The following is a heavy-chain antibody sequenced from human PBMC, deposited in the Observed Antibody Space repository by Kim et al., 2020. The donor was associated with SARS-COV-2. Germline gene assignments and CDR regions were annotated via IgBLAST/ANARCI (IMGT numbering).Heavy chain of an antibody. J-gene: IGHJ6*02. CDR1: GFTFSSYS. V-gene: IGHV3-21*01. CDR3: ARDLVGSYYGSGSYYTHYYYYGMDV. Sequence: GGSLRLSCAASGFTFSSYSMNWVRQAPGKGLEWVSSISSSSSYIYYADSVKGRFTISRDNAKNSLYLQMNSLRAEDTAVYYCARDLVGSYYGSGSYYTHYYYYGMDVWGQGTTVTVSS. D-gene: IGHD3-10*01. CDR2: ISSSSSYI.